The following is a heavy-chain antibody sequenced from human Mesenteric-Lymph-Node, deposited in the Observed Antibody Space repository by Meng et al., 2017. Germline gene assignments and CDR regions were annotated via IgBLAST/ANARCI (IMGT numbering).Heavy chain of an antibody. CDR1: GGSINSYY. Sequence: SDTLSLTCTVSGGSINSYYWSWIRQPPGKGLERTGYIYYSGSTNYNPSLKSRVTISVDTSKDQFSLKLRSVTAADTAVDYCARDYYDSSGYSNFDYWGQGTRVTVSS. V-gene: IGHV4-59*01. CDR3: ARDYYDSSGYSNFDY. J-gene: IGHJ4*02. CDR2: IYYSGST. D-gene: IGHD3-22*01.